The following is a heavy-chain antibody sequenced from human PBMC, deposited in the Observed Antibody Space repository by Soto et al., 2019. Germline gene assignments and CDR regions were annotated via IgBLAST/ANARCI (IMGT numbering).Heavy chain of an antibody. Sequence: GGSLRLSCAASGFTFSTYAMSWVRQAPGKGLEWVSTITTSGGNTYYADSVQGRFTISRDNSKNTLYLQMNSLRAEDTAVYYCAGRYCTNGVCYTNYYYYIDVWGRGTTVTVSS. V-gene: IGHV3-23*01. J-gene: IGHJ6*03. CDR2: ITTSGGNT. D-gene: IGHD2-8*01. CDR3: AGRYCTNGVCYTNYYYYIDV. CDR1: GFTFSTYA.